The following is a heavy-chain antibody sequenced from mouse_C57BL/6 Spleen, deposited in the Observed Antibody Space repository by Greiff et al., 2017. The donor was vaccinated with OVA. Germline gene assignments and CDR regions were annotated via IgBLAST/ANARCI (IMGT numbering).Heavy chain of an antibody. J-gene: IGHJ4*01. Sequence: QFQLQQSGAELVKPGASVTISCKASGSAFSSYWMNWVQQRPGKGLAWIGQIYPGDGDTNNNGKFKGKATLTADKSSSTAYMQLSRLTSEDSAVYFCARDYEAMDYWGQGTSVTVSS. D-gene: IGHD2-4*01. CDR1: GSAFSSYW. CDR2: IYPGDGDT. CDR3: ARDYEAMDY. V-gene: IGHV1-80*01.